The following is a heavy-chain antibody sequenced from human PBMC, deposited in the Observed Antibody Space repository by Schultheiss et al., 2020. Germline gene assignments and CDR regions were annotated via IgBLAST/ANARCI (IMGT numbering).Heavy chain of an antibody. CDR3: AREHAIVVVIPGFDY. CDR2: IGKATSYI. Sequence: GGSLRLSCAASGFTFSSYRMNWVRQAPGKGLEWVSSIGKATSYIYYADSVKGRFTISRDDAKNSLNLQMNSLRADDTAVYYCAREHAIVVVIPGFDYWGQGTLVNVYS. V-gene: IGHV3-21*01. D-gene: IGHD3-22*01. CDR1: GFTFSSYR. J-gene: IGHJ4*02.